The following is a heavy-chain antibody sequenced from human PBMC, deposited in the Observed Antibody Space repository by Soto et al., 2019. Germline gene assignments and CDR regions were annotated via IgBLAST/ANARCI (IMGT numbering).Heavy chain of an antibody. Sequence: QVHLVESGGGLVKPAGSLRLSCAASGFTFSDYYMSWIRQAPGKGLEWISYISRSGNYADYADSMKGRFSISRDNAKNSLYLQVHSLRAEDTAVYYCARSSGSYWWEFDYWGQGTLVTVSS. CDR1: GFTFSDYY. D-gene: IGHD3-10*01. CDR2: ISRSGNYA. J-gene: IGHJ4*02. V-gene: IGHV3-11*06. CDR3: ARSSGSYWWEFDY.